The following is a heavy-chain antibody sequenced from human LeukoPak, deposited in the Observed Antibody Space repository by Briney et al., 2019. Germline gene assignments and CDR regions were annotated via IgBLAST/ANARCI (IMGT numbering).Heavy chain of an antibody. Sequence: SETLSLTCTVSGGSISSYYWSWIRQPPGKGLEWIGYIYYSGSTNYNPSLKSRVTISVDTSKNQFSLKLSPVTAADTAVYYCARVTGSYYNYWGQGTLVTVSS. CDR3: ARVTGSYYNY. CDR1: GGSISSYY. J-gene: IGHJ4*02. CDR2: IYYSGST. V-gene: IGHV4-59*01. D-gene: IGHD3-10*01.